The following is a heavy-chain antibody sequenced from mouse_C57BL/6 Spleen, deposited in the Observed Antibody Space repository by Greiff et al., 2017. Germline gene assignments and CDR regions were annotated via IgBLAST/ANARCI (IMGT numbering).Heavy chain of an antibody. J-gene: IGHJ2*01. Sequence: QVQLQQSGAELMKPGASVKLSCKATGYTFTGYWIEWVKQRPGHGLEWIGEILPGSGSTNYNEKFKGKATFTADTSSNTAYMQLSNLTTEDSAIYDCARGDIYDGYYGFDYWGQGTTLTVAS. D-gene: IGHD2-3*01. CDR3: ARGDIYDGYYGFDY. CDR2: ILPGSGST. CDR1: GYTFTGYW. V-gene: IGHV1-9*01.